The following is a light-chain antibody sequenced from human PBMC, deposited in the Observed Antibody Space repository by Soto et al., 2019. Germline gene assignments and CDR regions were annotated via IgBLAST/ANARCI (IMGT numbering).Light chain of an antibody. J-gene: IGKJ3*01. Sequence: EIVLTQSPGTLSLSPGERATLSCWASQSISSNYLAWYQQKPGQPPRLLISGSSIRATGIPKRFSGSASGTNFTLTISSLEPEDFAVCYCQQYGSSPFTFGPGTKVDFK. CDR3: QQYGSSPFT. V-gene: IGKV3-20*01. CDR2: GSS. CDR1: QSISSNY.